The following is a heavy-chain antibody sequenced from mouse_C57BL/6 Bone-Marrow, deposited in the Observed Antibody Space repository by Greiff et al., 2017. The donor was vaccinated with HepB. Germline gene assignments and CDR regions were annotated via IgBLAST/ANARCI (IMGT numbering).Heavy chain of an antibody. CDR3: ARERDDWYFDV. V-gene: IGHV1-81*01. CDR2: IYPRSGNT. CDR1: GYTFTSYG. J-gene: IGHJ1*03. Sequence: VQVVESGAELARPGASVKLSCKASGYTFTSYGISWVKQRTGQGLEWIGEIYPRSGNTYYNEKFKGKATLTADKSSSTAYMELRSLTSEDSAVYFCARERDDWYFDVWGTGTTVTVSS. D-gene: IGHD3-3*01.